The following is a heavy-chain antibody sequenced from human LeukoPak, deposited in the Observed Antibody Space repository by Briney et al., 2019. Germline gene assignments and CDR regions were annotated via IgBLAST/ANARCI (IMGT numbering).Heavy chain of an antibody. CDR2: IYTSGST. CDR1: GGSISSGSFY. Sequence: SQTLSLTCTVSGGSISSGSFYWSWIRQPAGKGLECIGRIYTSGSTNYNPSLESRVTISVDTSKNQFSLKLSSVTAADTAVYYCARVPGKSGVAGTVRSYYFDYWGQGTLVTVSS. J-gene: IGHJ4*02. CDR3: ARVPGKSGVAGTVRSYYFDY. D-gene: IGHD6-19*01. V-gene: IGHV4-61*02.